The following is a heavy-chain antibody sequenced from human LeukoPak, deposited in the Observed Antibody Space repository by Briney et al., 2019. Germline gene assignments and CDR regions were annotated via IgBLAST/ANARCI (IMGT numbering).Heavy chain of an antibody. J-gene: IGHJ4*02. CDR3: ARGSLAARREVYHFDY. CDR1: GGSISSYY. D-gene: IGHD6-6*01. CDR2: IYYSGST. V-gene: IGHV4-59*01. Sequence: SETLSLTCTVSGGSISSYYWSWIRQPPGKGLEWIGYIYYSGSTNYNPSLKSRVTISVDTSKNQFSLKLSSVTAADTAVYYCARGSLAARREVYHFDYWGQGTLVTVSS.